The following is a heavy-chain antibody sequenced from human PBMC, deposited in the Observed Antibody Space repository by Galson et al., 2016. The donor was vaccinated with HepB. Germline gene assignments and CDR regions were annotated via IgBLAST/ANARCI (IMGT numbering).Heavy chain of an antibody. CDR3: ARGGGVVVPAAIKGWFVYYYYYGMDV. V-gene: IGHV4-34*01. J-gene: IGHJ6*02. CDR2: INHSGST. CDR1: GGSFSGYY. D-gene: IGHD2-2*02. Sequence: SETLSLTCAVYGGSFSGYYWSWVRQPPGKGLGWIGEINHSGSTNYNPSLKSRVTISVDTSKNQFSLKLGSVTAADTAVYYCARGGGVVVPAAIKGWFVYYYYYGMDVWGQGTTVTVSS.